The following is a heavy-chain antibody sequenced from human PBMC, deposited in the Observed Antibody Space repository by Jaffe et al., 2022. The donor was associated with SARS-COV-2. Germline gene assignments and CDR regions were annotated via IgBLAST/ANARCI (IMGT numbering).Heavy chain of an antibody. CDR2: IWYDGSNK. J-gene: IGHJ4*02. CDR1: GFTFSSYG. CDR3: ARDLAAAVFDY. Sequence: QVQLVESGGGVVQPGRSLRLSCAASGFTFSSYGMHWVRQAPGKGLEWVAVIWYDGSNKYYADSVKGRFTISRDNSKNTLYLQMNSLRAEDTAVYYCARDLAAAVFDYWGQGTLVTVSS. D-gene: IGHD6-13*01. V-gene: IGHV3-33*01.